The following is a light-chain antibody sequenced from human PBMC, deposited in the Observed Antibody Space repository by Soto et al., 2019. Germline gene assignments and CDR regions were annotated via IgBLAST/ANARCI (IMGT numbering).Light chain of an antibody. V-gene: IGKV1-39*01. J-gene: IGKJ1*01. Sequence: DIQMTQSPSSLSASVGDRVTITCRASQSITSYLNWYRQKPGKAPKLLIYAASSLQSAVPSRFSGSGSGTDFTLTISSLQPEDFATYYCQPTYSTPWTFGQGTKVDIK. CDR3: QPTYSTPWT. CDR2: AAS. CDR1: QSITSY.